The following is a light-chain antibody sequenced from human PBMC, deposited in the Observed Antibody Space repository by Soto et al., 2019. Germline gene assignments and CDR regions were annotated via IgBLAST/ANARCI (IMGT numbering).Light chain of an antibody. Sequence: EIVLTQSPVTLSLSPGERATLSCRASQSVSNFLAWYQQKPGQAPRLLIYGASNRATGIPDRFSGSGSGTDFTLTISRLEPEDFAVYYCQQHGSSPITFGQGTRLEI. CDR1: QSVSNF. J-gene: IGKJ5*01. CDR2: GAS. V-gene: IGKV3-20*01. CDR3: QQHGSSPIT.